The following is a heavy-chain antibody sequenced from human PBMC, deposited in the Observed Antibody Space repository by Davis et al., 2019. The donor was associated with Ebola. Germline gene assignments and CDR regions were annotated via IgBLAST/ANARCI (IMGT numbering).Heavy chain of an antibody. CDR1: GFTFSDYA. D-gene: IGHD6-6*01. CDR3: ASTSLG. V-gene: IGHV3-23*01. J-gene: IGHJ4*02. CDR2: INAGAGHYT. Sequence: GESLKISCAASGFTFSDYAMSWVRQAPGKGLEWVSLINAGAGHYTNYADSVKGRFTISRDNSESTLHLQMNSLRAEDTAVYYCASTSLGWGQGTLVTVSS.